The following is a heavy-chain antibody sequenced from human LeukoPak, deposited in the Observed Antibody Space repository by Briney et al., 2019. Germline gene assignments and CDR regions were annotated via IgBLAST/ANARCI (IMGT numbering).Heavy chain of an antibody. J-gene: IGHJ4*02. Sequence: GRSLRLSCAASGFTFSSYGMHWVRQAPGKGLEWVAVISYDGSNKYYADSVKGRFTISRDNSENTLYLQMNSLRAEDTAVYYCAKGRDTNSWGQGTLVTVSS. CDR2: ISYDGSNK. CDR1: GFTFSSYG. V-gene: IGHV3-30*18. CDR3: AKGRDTNS. D-gene: IGHD5-18*01.